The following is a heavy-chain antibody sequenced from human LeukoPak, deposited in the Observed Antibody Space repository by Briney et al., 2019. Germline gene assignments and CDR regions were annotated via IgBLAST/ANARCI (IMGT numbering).Heavy chain of an antibody. CDR3: AKDVSALSHYYGMDV. CDR1: GFTFSSYG. J-gene: IGHJ6*02. Sequence: GGPLRLSCAASGFTFSSYGMHWVRQAPGKGLEWVAVISYDGGNKYYAGSVKGRFTISRDNSKNTLYLQMNSLRAEDTAVYYCAKDVSALSHYYGMDVWGQGTTVTVSS. V-gene: IGHV3-30*18. CDR2: ISYDGGNK. D-gene: IGHD2/OR15-2a*01.